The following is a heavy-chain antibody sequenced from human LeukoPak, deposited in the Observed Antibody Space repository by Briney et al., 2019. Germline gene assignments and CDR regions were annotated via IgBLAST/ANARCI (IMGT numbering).Heavy chain of an antibody. CDR3: ARGVLGYCSSTSCRYYFDD. V-gene: IGHV4-61*02. J-gene: IGHJ4*02. CDR2: IYTSGST. CDR1: GGSISRGSYY. D-gene: IGHD2-2*01. Sequence: SETLSLTCTVSGGSISRGSYYCSWIRQPPGKGLEWIGRIYTSGSTNYNPSLKSRVTISVDTSKNQFSLKLSSVTAADTAVYYCARGVLGYCSSTSCRYYFDDWGQGTLVTVSS.